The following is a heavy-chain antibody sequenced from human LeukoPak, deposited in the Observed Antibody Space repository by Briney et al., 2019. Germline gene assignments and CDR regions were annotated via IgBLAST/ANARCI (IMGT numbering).Heavy chain of an antibody. CDR2: ISSSSSYI. V-gene: IGHV3-21*01. Sequence: SYSMNWVRQAPGKGLEWVSSISSSSSYIYYADSVKGRFTISRDNAKNSLYLQMNSMRAEDTAVYYCAREYYYDSSGYYGLGYCGQGT. CDR3: AREYYYDSSGYYGLGY. CDR1: SYS. J-gene: IGHJ4*02. D-gene: IGHD3-22*01.